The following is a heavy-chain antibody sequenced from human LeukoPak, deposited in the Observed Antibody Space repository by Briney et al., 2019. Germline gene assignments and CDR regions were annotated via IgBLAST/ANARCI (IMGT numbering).Heavy chain of an antibody. CDR2: IIPIFGTA. Sequence: ASVTVSCKASGGTFSSYAISWVRQAPGQGLEWMGGIIPIFGTANYAQKFQGRVTITADESTSTAYMELSSLRSEDTAVYYCARVGGVEPYYFDYWGQGTLVTVSS. CDR3: ARVGGVEPYYFDY. CDR1: GGTFSSYA. J-gene: IGHJ4*02. V-gene: IGHV1-69*13. D-gene: IGHD1-14*01.